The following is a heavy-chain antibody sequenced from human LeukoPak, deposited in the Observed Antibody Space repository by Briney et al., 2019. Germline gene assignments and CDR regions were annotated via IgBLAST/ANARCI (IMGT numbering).Heavy chain of an antibody. CDR1: GYSISSGYY. Sequence: PSETLSLTCTVSGYSISSGYYWGWIRQPPGKGLEWIGSIYHSGSTYYNPSLKSRVTISVDTSKNQFSLKLSSVTAADTAVYYCARDSRDYGDYPGAFDIWGQGTMVTVSS. V-gene: IGHV4-38-2*02. J-gene: IGHJ3*02. CDR2: IYHSGST. D-gene: IGHD4-17*01. CDR3: ARDSRDYGDYPGAFDI.